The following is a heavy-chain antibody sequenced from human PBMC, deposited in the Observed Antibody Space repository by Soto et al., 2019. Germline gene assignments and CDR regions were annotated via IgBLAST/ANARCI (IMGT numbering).Heavy chain of an antibody. J-gene: IGHJ5*02. CDR2: ISGSGGST. Sequence: EVQLLESGGGLVQPGGSLRLSCAASGFTFSSYAMSWVRQAPGKGLEWVSAISGSGGSTYYADSVKGRFTISRDNSKNTLYLQMNSLRAEDTAVYYCAKEDVGGYNWNDRDWFDPWGQGTLVTVSS. CDR1: GFTFSSYA. CDR3: AKEDVGGYNWNDRDWFDP. D-gene: IGHD1-20*01. V-gene: IGHV3-23*01.